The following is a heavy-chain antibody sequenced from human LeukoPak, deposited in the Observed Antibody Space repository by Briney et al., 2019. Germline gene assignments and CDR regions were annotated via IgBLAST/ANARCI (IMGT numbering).Heavy chain of an antibody. CDR1: GGSISSYH. CDR3: ARAVGGDGSGSL. J-gene: IGHJ4*02. Sequence: PSETLSLTCTVSGGSISSYHWSWIRQPPGKGLEWIGYIYYSGSTNYNPSLKSRVTMSVDMSTRQISLKLSSVTAADTAVYYCARAVGGDGSGSLWGPGTLVTVSS. V-gene: IGHV4-59*01. D-gene: IGHD3-10*01. CDR2: IYYSGST.